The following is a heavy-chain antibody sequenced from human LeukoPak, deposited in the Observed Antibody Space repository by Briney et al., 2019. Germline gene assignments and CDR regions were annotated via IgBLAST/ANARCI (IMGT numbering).Heavy chain of an antibody. CDR1: GFTFSSYA. D-gene: IGHD2-15*01. V-gene: IGHV3-64*01. CDR3: ASSEVVVAAPLDY. J-gene: IGHJ4*02. Sequence: PGGSLRLSCAASGFTFSSYAMHWVRQAPGKGLEYVSAISSNGGSTYYANSVKGRFTISRDNSKNTLYLQMGSLRAEDMAVYYCASSEVVVAAPLDYWGQGTLVTVSS. CDR2: ISSNGGST.